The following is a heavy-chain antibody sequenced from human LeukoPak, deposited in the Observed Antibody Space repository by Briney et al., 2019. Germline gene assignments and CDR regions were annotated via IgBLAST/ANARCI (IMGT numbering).Heavy chain of an antibody. CDR3: ARYCSGGCYSGVDY. J-gene: IGHJ4*02. CDR1: GFTFSSFG. CDR2: ILYDDK. Sequence: GGSLRLSCAASGFTFSSFGMHWVRQAPGRGLEWVALILYDDKYYTDSVKGRFTISRDNSKNTLYLQMDSLRAEDTAVYYCARYCSGGCYSGVDYWGQGTLVTVPS. D-gene: IGHD2-15*01. V-gene: IGHV3-33*05.